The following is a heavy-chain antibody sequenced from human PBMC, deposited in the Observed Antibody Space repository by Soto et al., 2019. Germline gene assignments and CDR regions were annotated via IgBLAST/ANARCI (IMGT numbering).Heavy chain of an antibody. J-gene: IGHJ4*02. CDR1: GFTVSSNY. V-gene: IGHV3-66*01. Sequence: EVQLVESGGGLVQPGGSLRLSCAVSGFTVSSNYMSWVRQAPGKGLEWVSVIYSGGSTYYADSVKGRFPTSRDNSKNTLYLQMNSLRAEDTAVYYCAREGIRSPLYYWGQGTLVTVSS. CDR2: IYSGGST. D-gene: IGHD4-17*01. CDR3: AREGIRSPLYY.